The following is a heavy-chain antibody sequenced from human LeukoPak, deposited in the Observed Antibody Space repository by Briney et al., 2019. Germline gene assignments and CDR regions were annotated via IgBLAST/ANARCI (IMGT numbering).Heavy chain of an antibody. CDR3: AREGEMATIYYFDY. Sequence: PGGSLRLSCAASGFTFSSYSMNWVRQAPGKGLEWVSYISSSSSTIYYADSVKGRFTISRDNAKNSLYLQMNSLRAEDTAVYYCAREGEMATIYYFDYWGQGTLVTVSS. J-gene: IGHJ4*02. D-gene: IGHD5-24*01. CDR2: ISSSSSTI. V-gene: IGHV3-48*04. CDR1: GFTFSSYS.